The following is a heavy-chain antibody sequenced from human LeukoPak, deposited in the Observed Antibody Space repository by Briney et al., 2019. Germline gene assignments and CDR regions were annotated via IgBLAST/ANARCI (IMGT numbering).Heavy chain of an antibody. CDR1: GFTFRNYV. CDR2: TSSDLNVK. CDR3: AKASGFGGLLTYFDY. D-gene: IGHD3-10*01. V-gene: IGHV3-30*18. Sequence: GGSLRLSCAASGFTFRNYVIHWVRQAPGKGLEWVAVTSSDLNVKLYADSVKGRFTISRDNSKNTLYLQMNSLRAEDTAVYYCAKASGFGGLLTYFDYWGQGTLVTVSS. J-gene: IGHJ4*02.